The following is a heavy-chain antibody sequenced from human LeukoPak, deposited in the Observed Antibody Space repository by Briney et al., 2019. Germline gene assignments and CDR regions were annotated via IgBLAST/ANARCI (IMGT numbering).Heavy chain of an antibody. J-gene: IGHJ6*02. CDR1: GFTFSSYA. V-gene: IGHV3-64*01. CDR3: AKRAHYYYGMDV. Sequence: GGSLRLSCAASGFTFSSYAMPWVRQAPGKGLEYVSAISSNGGSTYYANSVKGRFTISRDNSKNTLYLQMNSLRAEDTAVYYCAKRAHYYYGMDVWGQGTTVTVSS. CDR2: ISSNGGST.